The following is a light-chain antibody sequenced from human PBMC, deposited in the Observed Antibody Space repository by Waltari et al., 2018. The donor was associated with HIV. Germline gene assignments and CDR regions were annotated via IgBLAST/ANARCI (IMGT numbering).Light chain of an antibody. Sequence: EIVLTQSPATLSLSPGERATLSCRASQSVSRYLAWYQHKPGQAPRLLIYDASNRATGIPVRFSGSGSGTDFTLTISSLEPEDFAVYYCQQRYIWLSFGGGTKVEIK. V-gene: IGKV3-11*01. J-gene: IGKJ4*01. CDR2: DAS. CDR3: QQRYIWLS. CDR1: QSVSRY.